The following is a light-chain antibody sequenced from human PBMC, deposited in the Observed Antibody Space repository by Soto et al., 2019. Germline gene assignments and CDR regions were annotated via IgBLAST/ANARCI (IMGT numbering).Light chain of an antibody. J-gene: IGLJ2*01. CDR2: DDR. CDR1: NIGSKS. Sequence: SYELTQAPSVSVAPGQTATITCWGDNIGSKSLHWYQQRPGQAPVLVVCDDRDRPSGIPERFSGSNSGNTATLTISRVEAGDEADYYCQVWDSSNDHVVFGGGTKVTVL. CDR3: QVWDSSNDHVV. V-gene: IGLV3-21*02.